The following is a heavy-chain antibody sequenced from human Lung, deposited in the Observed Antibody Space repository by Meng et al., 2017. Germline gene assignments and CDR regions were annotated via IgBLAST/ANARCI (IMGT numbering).Heavy chain of an antibody. Sequence: LKAPGPGLVKPSQPLSLTCTVPGGSSSSSNYYWSWIRQPPGKGLEWSGHIYNSGSTYYNPSLKSRITISVDTSKNQFSLKLSSVTAADTAVYYCARGQKGYFDLWGRGTLVTVSS. CDR1: GGSSSSSNYY. V-gene: IGHV4-30-4*01. J-gene: IGHJ2*01. CDR3: ARGQKGYFDL. CDR2: IYNSGST.